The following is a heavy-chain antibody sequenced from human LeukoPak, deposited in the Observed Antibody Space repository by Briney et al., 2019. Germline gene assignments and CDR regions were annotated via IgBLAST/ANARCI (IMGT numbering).Heavy chain of an antibody. CDR3: ASPRLGTWIQLWAFDY. J-gene: IGHJ4*02. V-gene: IGHV1-3*01. Sequence: ASVKVSCKASGYSFTNYYIHWVRQAPGQRLEWMGWINAGNGNTKYPQKFQGRVTITRDTSASTAYMELSSLRSEDTAVYYCASPRLGTWIQLWAFDYWGQGTLVTVSS. CDR2: INAGNGNT. CDR1: GYSFTNYY. D-gene: IGHD5-18*01.